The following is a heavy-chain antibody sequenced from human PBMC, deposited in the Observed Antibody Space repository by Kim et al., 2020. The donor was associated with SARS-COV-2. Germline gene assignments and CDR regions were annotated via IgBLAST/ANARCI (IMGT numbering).Heavy chain of an antibody. Sequence: QGRVTITADESTSTAYMELSSLRSEDTAVYYCARAAGGYSYGYGYYGMDVWGQGTTVTVSS. D-gene: IGHD5-18*01. CDR3: ARAAGGYSYGYGYYGMDV. V-gene: IGHV1-69*01. J-gene: IGHJ6*02.